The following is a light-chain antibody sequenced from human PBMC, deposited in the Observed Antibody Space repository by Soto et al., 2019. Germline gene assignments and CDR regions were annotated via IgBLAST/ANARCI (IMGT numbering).Light chain of an antibody. CDR2: YVS. CDR1: QDIGQY. J-gene: IGKJ1*01. CDR3: LKYTKDAPGT. V-gene: IGKV1-27*01. Sequence: DIQMTQSPSSLSASVGDRVTLTCRASQDIGQYLAWYQQRPGKVPKLLIYYVSNLQSGVPSRFSGSGSGTEFTLSIISLQPEDVATYYCLKYTKDAPGTFGQGTKVEI.